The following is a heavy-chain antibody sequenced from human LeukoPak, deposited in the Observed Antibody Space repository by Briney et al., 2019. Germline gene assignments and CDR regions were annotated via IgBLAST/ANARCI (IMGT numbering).Heavy chain of an antibody. CDR3: ARGVVAATLNVYNWFDP. CDR2: IYTSGST. J-gene: IGHJ5*02. V-gene: IGHV4-61*02. Sequence: SQTLSLTCTVSGGSISSGSYYWSWIRQPAGKGLEWIGRIYTSGSTNYNPSLKSRVTISVDTSKNQFSLKLSSVTAADTAVYYCARGVVAATLNVYNWFDPWGQGTLVTVSS. D-gene: IGHD2-15*01. CDR1: GGSISSGSYY.